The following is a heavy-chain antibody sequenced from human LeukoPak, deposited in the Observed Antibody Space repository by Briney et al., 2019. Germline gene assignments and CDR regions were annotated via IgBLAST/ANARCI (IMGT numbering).Heavy chain of an antibody. Sequence: SETLSLTCSVSGVSMTAYYWSWIRQAPRNAPEWIGYIYSSVSTNYNPSLYSRVTMSLDASKNQFSLNLTFVTAADTAVYYCATRPADGSWYGVFDFWSRGTLVTVSS. CDR2: IYSSVST. V-gene: IGHV4-59*01. CDR3: ATRPADGSWYGVFDF. J-gene: IGHJ4*02. CDR1: GVSMTAYY. D-gene: IGHD6-13*01.